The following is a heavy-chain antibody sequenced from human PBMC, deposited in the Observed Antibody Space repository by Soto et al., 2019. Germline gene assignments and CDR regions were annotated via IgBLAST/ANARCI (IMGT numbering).Heavy chain of an antibody. CDR1: GGTFSSYT. V-gene: IGHV1-69*08. J-gene: IGHJ6*02. D-gene: IGHD4-17*01. CDR2: IIPILGIA. CDR3: ARDRYGDYYYYYGMDV. Sequence: QVQLVQSGAEVKKPGSSVKVSCKASGGTFSSYTISWVRQAPGQGLEWMGRIIPILGIANYAQKFQGRVTITADKSTSXAYMELSSLRSEDTAVYYCARDRYGDYYYYYGMDVWGQGTTVTVSS.